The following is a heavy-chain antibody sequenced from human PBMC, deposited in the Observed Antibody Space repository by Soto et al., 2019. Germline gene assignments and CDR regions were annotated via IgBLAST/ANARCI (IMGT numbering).Heavy chain of an antibody. CDR3: AIGIAVAGFDF. J-gene: IGHJ4*02. CDR1: GYTFTSYA. V-gene: IGHV1-3*01. CDR2: INAGNGNT. Sequence: QVQLVQSGAEVKKPGASVKVSCKASGYTFTSYAMHWVRQAPGQRLEWMGWINAGNGNTKYSQKFQGRVTITRDTSGSTAYMELSSLRSEDTAVYYCAIGIAVAGFDFWGQGTLVTVSS. D-gene: IGHD6-19*01.